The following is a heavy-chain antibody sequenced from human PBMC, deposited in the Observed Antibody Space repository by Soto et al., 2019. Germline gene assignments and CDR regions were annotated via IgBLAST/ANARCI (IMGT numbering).Heavy chain of an antibody. J-gene: IGHJ4*02. CDR1: GGTFSSYT. Sequence: QVQLVQSGAEVKKPGSSVKVSCKASGGTFSSYTISWVRQAPGQGLEWMGRIIPILGIANYAQKFQGRVAITADKSTSTAYMELSSLRSEDTAVYYCARDQDDSSGWLDYWGQGTLVTVSS. D-gene: IGHD6-19*01. CDR2: IIPILGIA. V-gene: IGHV1-69*08. CDR3: ARDQDDSSGWLDY.